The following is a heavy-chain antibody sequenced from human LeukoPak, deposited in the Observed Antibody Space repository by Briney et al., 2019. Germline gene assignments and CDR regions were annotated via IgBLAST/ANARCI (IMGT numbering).Heavy chain of an antibody. J-gene: IGHJ4*02. D-gene: IGHD3-22*01. Sequence: GGSLRLSCAASGFTFSSYAMSWVRQAPGKGLEWVSAISGSGSSTYYADSVKGRFTISRDNSKNTLYLQMNSLRAEDTAVYYCAKDFYDSSGYYVDYWGQGTLVTVSS. V-gene: IGHV3-23*01. CDR1: GFTFSSYA. CDR3: AKDFYDSSGYYVDY. CDR2: ISGSGSST.